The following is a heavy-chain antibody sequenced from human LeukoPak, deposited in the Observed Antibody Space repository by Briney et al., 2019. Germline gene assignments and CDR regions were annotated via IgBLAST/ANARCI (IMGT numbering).Heavy chain of an antibody. CDR2: ISGDGGST. J-gene: IGHJ6*02. V-gene: IGHV3-43*02. Sequence: PGGSLRLSCAASGFTFDDYAMHWVRQAPGKGLEWVSLISGDGGSTYYADSVKGRFTISRDNSKNSLYLQMNSLRTEDTALYYCAKGLSTYQLLSPLYYYYYGMDVWGQGTTVTVSS. CDR1: GFTFDDYA. CDR3: AKGLSTYQLLSPLYYYYYGMDV. D-gene: IGHD2-2*01.